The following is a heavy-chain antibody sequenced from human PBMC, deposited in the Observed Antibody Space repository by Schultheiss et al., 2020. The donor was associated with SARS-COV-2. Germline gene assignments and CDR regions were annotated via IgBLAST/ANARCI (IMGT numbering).Heavy chain of an antibody. CDR3: AKGLWVGDFLGGMDV. CDR1: GFTFATSW. D-gene: IGHD3-10*01. J-gene: IGHJ6*02. V-gene: IGHV3-9*01. CDR2: ISWNSAK. Sequence: GGSLRLSCSASGFTFATSWMHWVRQVPGKGLEWVSGISWNSAKGYADSVKGRFTISRDNAKNSLYLQMNSLRAEDTALYYCAKGLWVGDFLGGMDVWGQGTTVTVSS.